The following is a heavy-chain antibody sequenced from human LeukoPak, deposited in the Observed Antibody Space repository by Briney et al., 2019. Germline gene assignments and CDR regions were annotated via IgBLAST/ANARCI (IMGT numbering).Heavy chain of an antibody. V-gene: IGHV3-23*01. CDR2: ISGTGGSA. CDR1: GFTFSSYA. CDR3: AKDQGGRYYDILAGYYPENFFDY. J-gene: IGHJ4*02. D-gene: IGHD3-9*01. Sequence: PGGSLRLSCSASGFTFSSYAMSWVRQAPGKGLEWVSTISGTGGSAKYADSVKGRFIFSRDNSKDTLYLQMNGLRAEDTAVYYCAKDQGGRYYDILAGYYPENFFDYWGQGTLVTVSS.